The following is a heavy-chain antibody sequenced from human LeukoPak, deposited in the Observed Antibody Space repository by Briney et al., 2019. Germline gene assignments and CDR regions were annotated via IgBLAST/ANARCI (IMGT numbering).Heavy chain of an antibody. V-gene: IGHV3-30*18. Sequence: HPGGSLRLSCAVSGFTFSSYGMHWVRQAPGKGLEWVAVISYDGSNKYYADSVKGRFTISRDKSKNTLYLQMNSLRAEDTAVYYCAKDLLGGDSGSYYEVGELGMDVWGQGTTVTVSS. J-gene: IGHJ6*02. D-gene: IGHD1-26*01. CDR1: GFTFSSYG. CDR3: AKDLLGGDSGSYYEVGELGMDV. CDR2: ISYDGSNK.